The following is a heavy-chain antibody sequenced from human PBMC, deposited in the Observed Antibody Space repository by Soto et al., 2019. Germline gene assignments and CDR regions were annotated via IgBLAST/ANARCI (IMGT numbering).Heavy chain of an antibody. Sequence: EVQLLESGGGLVQPVGSLRLSCAAAGFTFSGYAMGWVRQAPGKGLEWVSAISASGGTTFYADSVRGRFTISRDNSKNTLYLQMNSLRAEDTAVYYCAKDGGDSMYYFDEWGQGSLVTVSS. D-gene: IGHD2-21*02. V-gene: IGHV3-23*01. CDR2: ISASGGTT. CDR3: AKDGGDSMYYFDE. J-gene: IGHJ4*02. CDR1: GFTFSGYA.